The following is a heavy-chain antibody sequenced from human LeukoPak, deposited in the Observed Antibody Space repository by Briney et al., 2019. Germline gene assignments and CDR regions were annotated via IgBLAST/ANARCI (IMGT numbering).Heavy chain of an antibody. CDR3: ARVVGFYDSSAFDL. D-gene: IGHD3-22*01. V-gene: IGHV4-59*01. J-gene: IGHJ5*02. CDR1: GASISSYY. CDR2: IYYSGST. Sequence: SETLSLTCTVSGASISSYYWSWLRQPPGKGLEWIGYIYYSGSTNYNPSLKSRVTISIDTSKNQFSLRLSSVTAADTAVYYCARVVGFYDSSAFDLWGQGTLVTVSS.